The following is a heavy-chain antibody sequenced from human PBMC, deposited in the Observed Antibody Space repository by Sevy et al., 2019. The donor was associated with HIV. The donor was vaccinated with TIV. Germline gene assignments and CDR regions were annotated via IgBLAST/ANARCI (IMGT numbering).Heavy chain of an antibody. V-gene: IGHV3-74*01. CDR3: ARAYAHYGNSIGFYYGMDV. D-gene: IGHD4-17*01. CDR2: INGEGGSA. CDR1: GFTFSSYW. J-gene: IGHJ6*02. Sequence: GGSLRLSCAASGFTFSSYWMHWVRQAPGKGLLWVSLINGEGGSANYADSVKGLFIISRDKAKNTLNLQMNSLRAEDTAMYYCARAYAHYGNSIGFYYGMDVWGQGITVTVSS.